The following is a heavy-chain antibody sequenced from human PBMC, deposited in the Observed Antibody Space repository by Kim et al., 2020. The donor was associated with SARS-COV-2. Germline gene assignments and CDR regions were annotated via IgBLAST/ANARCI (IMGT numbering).Heavy chain of an antibody. V-gene: IGHV5-51*01. Sequence: YSPSVHGQVTIAADKSISTAYLQWSSLKASDTAMYYCARPPDGGYDHFDYWGQGTLVTVSS. CDR3: ARPPDGGYDHFDY. D-gene: IGHD5-12*01. J-gene: IGHJ4*02.